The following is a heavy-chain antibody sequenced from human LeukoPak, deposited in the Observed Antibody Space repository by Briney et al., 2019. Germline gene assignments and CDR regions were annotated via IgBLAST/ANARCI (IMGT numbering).Heavy chain of an antibody. CDR3: AKGFYGSRYWYFDR. CDR2: ISPSGDIT. CDR1: GFIFSSHG. D-gene: IGHD3-10*01. Sequence: GGSLRLSCAASGFIFSSHGMNWVRQAPGKGLEWVSGISPSGDITYYADSVKGRFTISRDNSRNTLYLQMNSLRAEDTAVYYCAKGFYGSRYWYFDRWGRGTPVTVSS. J-gene: IGHJ2*01. V-gene: IGHV3-23*01.